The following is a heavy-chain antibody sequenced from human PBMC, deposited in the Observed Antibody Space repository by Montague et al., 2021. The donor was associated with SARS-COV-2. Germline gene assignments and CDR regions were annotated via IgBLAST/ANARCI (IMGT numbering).Heavy chain of an antibody. CDR3: ARDGVQFGDWPYYFAF. V-gene: IGHV3-21*01. D-gene: IGHD2-21*02. Sequence: SLRLSCAASGFTFNTYSMHWVRRAPGKGLEWVSSISSSGTYIYYADSVRGRFTISRDNAHNSLSLQLNSLRPEDMALYYCARDGVQFGDWPYYFAFWGQGTLVSVSS. CDR2: ISSSGTYI. CDR1: GFTFNTYS. J-gene: IGHJ4*02.